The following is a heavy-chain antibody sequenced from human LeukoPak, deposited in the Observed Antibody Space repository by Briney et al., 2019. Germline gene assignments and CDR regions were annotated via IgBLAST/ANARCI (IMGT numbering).Heavy chain of an antibody. CDR3: ARDSHDSSNYADAFDI. Sequence: GASVKDSCKASGYTFTSYGISWVRQAPGQGLEWMGWISAYNGNTNYAQKLQGRVTMTTDTSTSTAYMELRSLRSDDTAVYYCARDSHDSSNYADAFDIWGQGTMVTVSS. V-gene: IGHV1-18*01. D-gene: IGHD4-11*01. CDR2: ISAYNGNT. J-gene: IGHJ3*02. CDR1: GYTFTSYG.